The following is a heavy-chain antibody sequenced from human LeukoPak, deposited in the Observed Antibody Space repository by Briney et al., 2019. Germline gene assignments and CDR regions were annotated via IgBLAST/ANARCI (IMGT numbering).Heavy chain of an antibody. CDR3: ASCYDSSGYYFF. J-gene: IGHJ4*02. Sequence: GGSLRLSCAASGFTFSSYSMNWVRQAPGKGLEWVSSISSSSSYIYYADSVKGRFTISRDNAKNSLYLQMNSLRAEDTAVYYCASCYDSSGYYFFGGQGTLDTVSS. V-gene: IGHV3-21*01. CDR1: GFTFSSYS. D-gene: IGHD3-22*01. CDR2: ISSSSSYI.